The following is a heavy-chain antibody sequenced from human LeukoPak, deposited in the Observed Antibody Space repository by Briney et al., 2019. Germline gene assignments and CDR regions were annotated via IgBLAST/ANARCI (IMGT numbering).Heavy chain of an antibody. Sequence: GGSLRLSCAASGFTFSSYWMHWVRQVPGKGLVWVSRINSDGSSTSYADSVKGRFTIPRDNAKNTLYVQMNSLRAEDTTVFYCSTGSGHAFDIWGRGTMVTVSS. CDR2: INSDGSST. CDR3: STGSGHAFDI. J-gene: IGHJ3*02. V-gene: IGHV3-74*01. CDR1: GFTFSSYW. D-gene: IGHD3-10*01.